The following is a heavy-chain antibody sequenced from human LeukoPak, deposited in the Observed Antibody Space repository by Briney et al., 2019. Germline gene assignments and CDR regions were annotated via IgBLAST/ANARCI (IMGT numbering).Heavy chain of an antibody. CDR1: GGSVSSGSYY. CDR2: IYYSGST. V-gene: IGHV4-61*01. Sequence: SETLSLTCTVSGGSVSSGSYYWSWIRQPPGKGLEWIGYIYYSGSTNYNPSLKSRVTISVDTSKNQFSLKLSSVTAADTAVYYCARERGSYYVDYWGQGTLATVSS. J-gene: IGHJ4*02. CDR3: ARERGSYYVDY. D-gene: IGHD1-26*01.